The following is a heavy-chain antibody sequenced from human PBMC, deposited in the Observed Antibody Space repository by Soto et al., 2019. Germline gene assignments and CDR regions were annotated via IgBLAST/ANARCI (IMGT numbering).Heavy chain of an antibody. CDR2: ISSSGGST. V-gene: IGHV3-64D*06. CDR3: GKLPGYYSDSTTYYCV. Sequence: PGGSLRLSCSASGFTFNIYDVHWVRQAPGKGLQYVSAISSSGGSTYYADSVKGRFTISRDNSKNTLYLQMSSLRSEDTAVYHCGKLPGYYSDSTTYYCVWGRGTQVTVSS. CDR1: GFTFNIYD. J-gene: IGHJ4*02. D-gene: IGHD3-22*01.